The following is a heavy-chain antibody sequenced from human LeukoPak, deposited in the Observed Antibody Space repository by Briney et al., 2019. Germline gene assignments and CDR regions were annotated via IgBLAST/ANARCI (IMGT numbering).Heavy chain of an antibody. CDR1: GFSFTNYW. CDR2: IFPRDSDT. V-gene: IGHV5-51*01. D-gene: IGHD2-21*01. Sequence: GESLKISCKGSGFSFTNYWIGWVRQMPGKGLEWMGIIFPRDSDTRYSPSFQGQVIISSDKSINTAYLQWSKLKASDTAMYYCARDSKPEFRVPDYWGQGTLVTVSS. J-gene: IGHJ4*02. CDR3: ARDSKPEFRVPDY.